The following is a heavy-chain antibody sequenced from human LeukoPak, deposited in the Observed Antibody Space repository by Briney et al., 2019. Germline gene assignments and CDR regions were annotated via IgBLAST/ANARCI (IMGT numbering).Heavy chain of an antibody. D-gene: IGHD6-19*01. J-gene: IGHJ4*02. CDR1: GYTFTVYY. CDR2: INPNSGGT. CDR3: AKGGSAWDNPFDY. V-gene: IGHV1-2*02. Sequence: ASVTVSCKASGYTFTVYYIHWVRQAPGQGLEWMGWINPNSGGTNYAQNFQGRVTMTRDTSIGTAYMELSRLRGDDTAVYYCAKGGSAWDNPFDYWGQGTLVTVSS.